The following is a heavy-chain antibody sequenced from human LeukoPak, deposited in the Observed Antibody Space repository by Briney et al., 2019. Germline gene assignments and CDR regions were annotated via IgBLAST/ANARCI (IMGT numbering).Heavy chain of an antibody. CDR1: GGSISSGSYY. CDR3: ARVALQQWLLWSHLDY. J-gene: IGHJ4*02. CDR2: IYTSGST. Sequence: SETLSLTCTDSGGSISSGSYYWSWIRQPAGKGLEWIGRIYTSGSTNYNPSLKSRVTISVDSSKNQFSLKLSSVTAADTAVYHCARVALQQWLLWSHLDYWGQGTLVTVSS. D-gene: IGHD6-19*01. V-gene: IGHV4-61*02.